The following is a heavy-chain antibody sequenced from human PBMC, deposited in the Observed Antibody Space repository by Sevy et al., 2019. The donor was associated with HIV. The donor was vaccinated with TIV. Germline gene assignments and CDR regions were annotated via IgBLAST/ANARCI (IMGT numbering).Heavy chain of an antibody. CDR3: ARDRRSGVTAIYYYYGMDV. J-gene: IGHJ6*02. CDR2: INPSGGST. Sequence: ASVKVSCKASGYTFTSYYMHWVRQAPGQGLEWMGIINPSGGSTSYAQKFQGRVTMTRDTSMSTVYMELSSLRSEDTAVYYCARDRRSGVTAIYYYYGMDVWGQGTTVTVSS. V-gene: IGHV1-46*01. CDR1: GYTFTSYY. D-gene: IGHD2-21*02.